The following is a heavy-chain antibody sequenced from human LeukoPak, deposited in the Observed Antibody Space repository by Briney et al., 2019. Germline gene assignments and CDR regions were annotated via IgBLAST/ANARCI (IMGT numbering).Heavy chain of an antibody. CDR1: GFTFTSSA. D-gene: IGHD1-26*01. CDR2: IVVGSGNT. Sequence: SVKVSCKASGFTFTSSAVQWVRQARGQRLEWIGWIVVGSGNTNYAQKFQERVTITRDMSTSTAYMELSSLRSEDTAVYYCAAGGPGLNGGSSSTPYWYFDLWGRGTLVTVSS. CDR3: AAGGPGLNGGSSSTPYWYFDL. J-gene: IGHJ2*01. V-gene: IGHV1-58*01.